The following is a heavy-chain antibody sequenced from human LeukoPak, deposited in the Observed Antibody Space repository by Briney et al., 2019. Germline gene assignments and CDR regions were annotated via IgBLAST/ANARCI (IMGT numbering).Heavy chain of an antibody. J-gene: IGHJ2*01. CDR3: ARDYSRGGWLRGWYFDL. V-gene: IGHV3-21*01. Sequence: GGSLRLSCAASGFTFSSYSMNWVRQAPGKGLEWVSSIRSSSSYIYYADSVKGRFTISRDNAKNSLYLQMNSLRAEDTAVYYCARDYSRGGWLRGWYFDLWGRGTLVTVSS. CDR1: GFTFSSYS. D-gene: IGHD5-12*01. CDR2: IRSSSSYI.